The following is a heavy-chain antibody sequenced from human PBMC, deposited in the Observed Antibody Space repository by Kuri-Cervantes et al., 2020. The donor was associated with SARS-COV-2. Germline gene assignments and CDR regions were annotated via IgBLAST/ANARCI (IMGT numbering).Heavy chain of an antibody. CDR1: EFNFRYYG. CDR3: ARDSPNAMTVASAFDI. Sequence: GESLKISCVASEFNFRYYGMYWVRQGPGTGLEWMAVISHDGRHTSYGDSVKGCFTISRDNSKNTLYLQMNSLTADDTAVYYCARDSPNAMTVASAFDIWGQGTMVTVSS. V-gene: IGHV3-33*05. J-gene: IGHJ3*02. D-gene: IGHD5-12*01. CDR2: ISHDGRHT.